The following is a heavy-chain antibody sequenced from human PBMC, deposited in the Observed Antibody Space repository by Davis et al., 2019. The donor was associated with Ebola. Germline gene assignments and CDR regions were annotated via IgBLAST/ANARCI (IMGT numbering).Heavy chain of an antibody. CDR2: INHSGST. J-gene: IGHJ5*02. V-gene: IGHV4-34*01. CDR1: GGSFSGYY. Sequence: PSETLSLTCAVYGGSFSGYYWSWIRQPPGKGLEWIGEINHSGSTNYNPSLKSRVTISVDTSKNQFSLKLSSVTAADTAVYYCARAGGYDFYWFDPWGQGTLVTVSS. CDR3: ARAGGYDFYWFDP. D-gene: IGHD5-12*01.